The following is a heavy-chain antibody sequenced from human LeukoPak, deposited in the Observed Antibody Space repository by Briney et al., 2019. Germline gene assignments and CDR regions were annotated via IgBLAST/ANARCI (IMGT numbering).Heavy chain of an antibody. J-gene: IGHJ6*03. CDR3: AKDGGPRFGVGHYYMDV. V-gene: IGHV3-30*02. CDR1: GFTFSSYG. CDR2: IRYDGSNK. Sequence: PGGSLRLSCAASGFTFSSYGMHWIRQAPGKGLEWVAFIRYDGSNKYYADSVKGRFTISRDNSKNTLYLQMNSLRAEDTAVYYCAKDGGPRFGVGHYYMDVWGKGTTVIVSS. D-gene: IGHD2-8*01.